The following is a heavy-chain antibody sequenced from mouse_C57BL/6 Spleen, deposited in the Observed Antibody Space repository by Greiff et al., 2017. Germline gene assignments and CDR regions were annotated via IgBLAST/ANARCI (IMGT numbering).Heavy chain of an antibody. CDR3: ARPYSNYNYAMDY. CDR2: IYPGDGDT. J-gene: IGHJ4*01. CDR1: GYAFSSYW. D-gene: IGHD2-5*01. Sequence: QVQLQQSGAELVKPGASVKISCKASGYAFSSYWMNWVKQRPGKGLEWIGQIYPGDGDTNYNGKFKGKATLTADKSSSTAYMQLRSLTSEDSAVYFCARPYSNYNYAMDYWGQGTSVTVSS. V-gene: IGHV1-80*01.